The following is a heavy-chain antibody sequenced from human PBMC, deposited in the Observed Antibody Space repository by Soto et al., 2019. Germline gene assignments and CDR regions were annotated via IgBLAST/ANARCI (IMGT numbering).Heavy chain of an antibody. V-gene: IGHV1-18*01. CDR2: ISAYNGNT. D-gene: IGHD6-6*01. CDR3: ASGLYSSSSGPYYYYGIDV. Sequence: QVQLVQSGAEVKKPGASVKVSCKASGYTFTSYGISWVRQAPGQGLEWMGWISAYNGNTNYAQKLQGRVTMTTDTSTSTAYMELRSLRSDDTAVYYCASGLYSSSSGPYYYYGIDVWGQGTTVTVSS. J-gene: IGHJ6*02. CDR1: GYTFTSYG.